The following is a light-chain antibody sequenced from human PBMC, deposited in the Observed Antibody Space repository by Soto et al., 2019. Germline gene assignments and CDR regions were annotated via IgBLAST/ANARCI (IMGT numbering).Light chain of an antibody. V-gene: IGKV1-39*01. CDR2: AAA. Sequence: DIQMTQSPSSLSSSVGARVTITCRATQSIGICLNWYQHKAGKAPHTLNYAAASLQSGVPTRFRGSGSATNFTLTITSLQPEDFATYDGQQTYTIPPTFGQGTKVDI. J-gene: IGKJ1*01. CDR1: QSIGIC. CDR3: QQTYTIPPT.